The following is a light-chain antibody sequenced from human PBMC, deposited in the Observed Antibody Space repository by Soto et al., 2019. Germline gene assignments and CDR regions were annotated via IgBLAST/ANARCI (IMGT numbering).Light chain of an antibody. J-gene: IGKJ3*01. Sequence: DIQMTQSPSTLSASVGDRVTITCRASQSVSRGLAWYQQKPGKAPKLLIYDASSLQSGVPSRFSGSGSGTEFTLTISCLQPDDFATYYCQQYDDYSLFTFGPGTKVDIK. CDR2: DAS. CDR3: QQYDDYSLFT. V-gene: IGKV1-5*01. CDR1: QSVSRG.